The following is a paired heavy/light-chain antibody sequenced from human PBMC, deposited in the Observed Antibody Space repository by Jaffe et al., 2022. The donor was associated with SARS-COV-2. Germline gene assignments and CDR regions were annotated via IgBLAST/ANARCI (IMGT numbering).Heavy chain of an antibody. J-gene: IGHJ5*02. CDR3: VNDLA. CDR1: GFTFRNFW. Sequence: EVQLVESGGGLVQPGGSLRLSCAASGFTFRNFWMTWVRQAPGKGLECVANINKDGSDEYYVDSVKGRFTISRDNAKDSLYLQMNSLSAEDTAVYFCVNDLAWGQGALVTVSS. CDR2: INKDGSDE. V-gene: IGHV3-7*01.
Light chain of an antibody. CDR3: GTWDNSLNVWV. CDR2: END. V-gene: IGLV1-51*02. CDR1: SSNIGKHN. Sequence: QPVLTQPPSVSAAPGQKVTISCSGSSSNIGKHNVRWYQQFPGTAPKHLIYENDKRPSGIPDRFSGSKSGTSATLGITGLQTGDEADYYCGTWDNSLNVWVFGGGTKLTVL. J-gene: IGLJ3*02.